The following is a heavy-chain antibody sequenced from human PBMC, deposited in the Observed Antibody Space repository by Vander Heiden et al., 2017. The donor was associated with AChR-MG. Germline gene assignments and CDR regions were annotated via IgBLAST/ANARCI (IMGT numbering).Heavy chain of an antibody. Sequence: EVQLVESGGGLVQPGGSLRLSCAASGFTYDDSAMHWVRQAPGKGLEWVSGIKWKSPRMSYADSVKGRFTISRDTAKSSLYLEMSSLKTEDTALYYCVKTRACSAGSCYPFEYWGQGTLVTVSS. D-gene: IGHD2-15*01. CDR1: GFTYDDSA. V-gene: IGHV3-9*01. J-gene: IGHJ4*02. CDR3: VKTRACSAGSCYPFEY. CDR2: IKWKSPRM.